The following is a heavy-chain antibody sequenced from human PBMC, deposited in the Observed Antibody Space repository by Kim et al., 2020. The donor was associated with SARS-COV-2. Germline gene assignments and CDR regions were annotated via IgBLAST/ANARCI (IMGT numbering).Heavy chain of an antibody. CDR3: ARDIVVVPAARGYYYGMDV. CDR1: GGTFSSYA. CDR2: IIPIFGTA. V-gene: IGHV1-69*13. Sequence: SVKVSCKASGGTFSSYAISWVRQAPGQGLEWMGGIIPIFGTANYAQKFQGRVTITADESTSTAYMELSSLRSEDTAVYYCARDIVVVPAARGYYYGMDVWGQGTTVTVSS. D-gene: IGHD2-2*01. J-gene: IGHJ6*02.